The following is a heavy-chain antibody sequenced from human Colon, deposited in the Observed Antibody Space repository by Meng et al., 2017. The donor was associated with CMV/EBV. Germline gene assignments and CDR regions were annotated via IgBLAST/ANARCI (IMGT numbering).Heavy chain of an antibody. Sequence: SVKVSCKASGGTFSSYAINWVRQAPGQGLEWMGGIISIFGTANYAQKFQGRVTITTDESTSTAYMELSSLRSEDTAVYYCARYNYVTLAFDIWGQGTMVTVSS. CDR2: IISIFGTA. CDR1: GGTFSSYA. J-gene: IGHJ3*02. CDR3: ARYNYVTLAFDI. D-gene: IGHD3-10*02. V-gene: IGHV1-69*05.